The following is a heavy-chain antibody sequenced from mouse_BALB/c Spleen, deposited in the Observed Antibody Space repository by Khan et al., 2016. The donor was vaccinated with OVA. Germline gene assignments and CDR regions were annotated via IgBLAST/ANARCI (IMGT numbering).Heavy chain of an antibody. CDR3: ARTLDGSGYDDAMDY. Sequence: IQLVQSGPELKQPGETVKISCKASGYIFTNYGMTWVKQAPGKGLKWMGWINTYTGEPTYADYFKGRFSFSLETSANTAYLQINNLKNEDTATYFCARTLDGSGYDDAMDYWGQGTSVTVSS. D-gene: IGHD1-1*01. CDR2: INTYTGEP. J-gene: IGHJ4*01. CDR1: GYIFTNYG. V-gene: IGHV9-3-1*01.